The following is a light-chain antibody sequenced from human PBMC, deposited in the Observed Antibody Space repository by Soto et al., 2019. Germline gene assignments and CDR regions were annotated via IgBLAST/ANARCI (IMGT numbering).Light chain of an antibody. CDR2: AAS. Sequence: AIQLTQSPSSLYASVGDRVTITCRESQAIRTALGWYQQKPGKVPKLLIYAASILQSGVPSRFSGSGSGTVFTLTISSLQPEDFATYYCLLDFRYFWAFGQGTKVEIK. V-gene: IGKV1-6*01. J-gene: IGKJ1*01. CDR1: QAIRTA. CDR3: LLDFRYFWA.